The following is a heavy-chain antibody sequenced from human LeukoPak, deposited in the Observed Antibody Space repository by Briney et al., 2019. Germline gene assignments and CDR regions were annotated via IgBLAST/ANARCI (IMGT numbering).Heavy chain of an antibody. CDR2: INPNSGGT. D-gene: IGHD6-13*01. J-gene: IGHJ4*02. V-gene: IGHV1-2*02. Sequence: GASVKVSCKASGYTFTGSYLHWVRQAPGQGLEWMGWINPNSGGTNYAQKFQGRVTMTRDTSISTAYMELSRLRSDDTAVYYCAIGYSSSWQREYFDYWGQGTLVTVSS. CDR1: GYTFTGSY. CDR3: AIGYSSSWQREYFDY.